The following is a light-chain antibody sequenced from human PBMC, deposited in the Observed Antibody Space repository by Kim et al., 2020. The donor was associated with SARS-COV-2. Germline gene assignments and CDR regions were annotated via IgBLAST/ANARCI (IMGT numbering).Light chain of an antibody. J-gene: IGLJ3*02. CDR1: SSNIGNNF. CDR2: KNT. CDR3: VAWDNTRTGWV. Sequence: QSVLTQPPSASGTPGQRVTISCSGSSSNIGNNFVYWYQQVPGMAPKRLIYKNTERPSGVPDRFSGSKSGTSASLAISGLRSGDEADYYCVAWDNTRTGWVFGGGTQLTVL. V-gene: IGLV1-47*01.